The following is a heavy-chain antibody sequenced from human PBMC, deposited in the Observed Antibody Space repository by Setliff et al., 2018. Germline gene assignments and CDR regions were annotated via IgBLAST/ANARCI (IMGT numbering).Heavy chain of an antibody. CDR3: ARDPRQNDNFWSGYYYYYYYGMDV. Sequence: GASVKVSCKASGYTFTSYDINWVRQATGQGLEWMGWMNPNSGNTGYAQKFQGRVTMTRNTSISTAYMELSSLRSEDTAVYYCARDPRQNDNFWSGYYYYYYYGMDVWGQGTTVTAP. J-gene: IGHJ6*02. V-gene: IGHV1-8*02. CDR2: MNPNSGNT. CDR1: GYTFTSYD. D-gene: IGHD3-3*01.